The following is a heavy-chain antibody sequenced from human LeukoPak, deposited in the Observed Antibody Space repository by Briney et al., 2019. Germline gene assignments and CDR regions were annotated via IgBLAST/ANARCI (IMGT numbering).Heavy chain of an antibody. V-gene: IGHV4-4*02. Sequence: SGTLSLTCAVSGGSISSNNWWGWVRQPPGKGLEWIGEIYHSGSPNYNPSLKSRVTISVDKSRNHFSLNLSSVTAANTAVYYCARVNINNWHSCDYWGQGTLVTVSS. CDR3: ARVNINNWHSCDY. CDR1: GGSISSNNW. J-gene: IGHJ4*02. CDR2: IYHSGSP. D-gene: IGHD1-1*01.